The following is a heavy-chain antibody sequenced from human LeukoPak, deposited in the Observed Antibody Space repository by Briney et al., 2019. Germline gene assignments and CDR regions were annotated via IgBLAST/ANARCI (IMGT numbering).Heavy chain of an antibody. V-gene: IGHV3-30-3*01. Sequence: YAMHWVRXXPGKGLEWLAVISYDGRNKFSPSSVKGRFTISRDNSKNTLYLQMNSLRAEDTAVYYCARVSSRWLANDYWGQGTLVTVSS. CDR1: YA. CDR2: ISYDGRNK. CDR3: ARVSSRWLANDY. D-gene: IGHD6-19*01. J-gene: IGHJ4*02.